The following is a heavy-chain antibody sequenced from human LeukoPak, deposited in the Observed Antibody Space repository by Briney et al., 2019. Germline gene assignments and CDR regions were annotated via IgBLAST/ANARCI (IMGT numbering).Heavy chain of an antibody. V-gene: IGHV3-23*01. D-gene: IGHD6-13*01. Sequence: GGSLRLSCAASGXTFNSCAMSWVRLAPGKGLEWVSGISGSGGSTYYADSVKGRFTISRDNSKNTLSLQMSSLRAEDTAVYYCAKGSRYTSNWYDYWGQGTLVTVSS. CDR3: AKGSRYTSNWYDY. CDR2: ISGSGGST. J-gene: IGHJ4*02. CDR1: GXTFNSCA.